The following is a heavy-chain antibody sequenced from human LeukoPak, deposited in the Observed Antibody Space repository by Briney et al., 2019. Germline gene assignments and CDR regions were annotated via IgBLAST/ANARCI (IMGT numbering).Heavy chain of an antibody. Sequence: SETLSLTCSVSGGSVTITNSYWVWIRQAPGKTLEWIGSMNYGGRSSYNPSLKSRVTMSVDTSKNQFSLKLSSVTAADTAVYYCARDEGGYGKDDAFDIWGQGTMVTVSS. CDR2: MNYGGRS. CDR3: ARDEGGYGKDDAFDI. V-gene: IGHV4-39*07. D-gene: IGHD5-12*01. J-gene: IGHJ3*02. CDR1: GGSVTITNSY.